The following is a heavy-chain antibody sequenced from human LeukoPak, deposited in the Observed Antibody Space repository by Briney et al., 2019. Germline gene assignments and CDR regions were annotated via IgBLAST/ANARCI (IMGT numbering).Heavy chain of an antibody. Sequence: PGGSLRLSRAASGFTFSSYWMNWARQAPGKGLEWVASINHNGNVNYYVDSVKGRFTISRDNAKNSLYLQMSNLRAEDTAVYLCARGGGLDVWGQGATVTVSS. CDR3: ARGGGLDV. J-gene: IGHJ6*02. V-gene: IGHV3-7*03. D-gene: IGHD3-16*01. CDR2: INHNGNVN. CDR1: GFTFSSYW.